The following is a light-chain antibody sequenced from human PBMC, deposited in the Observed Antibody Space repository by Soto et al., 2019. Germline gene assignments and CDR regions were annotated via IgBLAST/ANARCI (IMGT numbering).Light chain of an antibody. CDR3: CSYAGSYPFV. CDR1: SSNVGGYNY. Sequence: QSVLTQPRSVSGTPGQSVTISCTGTSSNVGGYNYVSWYQHHPGKAPKLMIYDVDKRPSGVPGSFSGSKSGNTASLTISGLQAEDEADYYCCSYAGSYPFVFGSGTKVTV. V-gene: IGLV2-11*01. CDR2: DVD. J-gene: IGLJ1*01.